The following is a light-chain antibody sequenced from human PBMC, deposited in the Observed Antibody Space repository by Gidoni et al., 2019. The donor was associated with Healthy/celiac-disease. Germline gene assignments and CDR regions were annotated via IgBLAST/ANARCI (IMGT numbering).Light chain of an antibody. V-gene: IGKV2-28*01. Sequence: DIVMTQSPLSLPVTPGEPASISCRSSQSLLHSNGYNYLDWYLQKPGQSPQLLIYLGSNRASGVPDRFSASGSGTDFTLKISRVEAEDVGVYYCMQALQPWAFXQXTKVEIK. CDR2: LGS. CDR1: QSLLHSNGYNY. CDR3: MQALQPWA. J-gene: IGKJ1*01.